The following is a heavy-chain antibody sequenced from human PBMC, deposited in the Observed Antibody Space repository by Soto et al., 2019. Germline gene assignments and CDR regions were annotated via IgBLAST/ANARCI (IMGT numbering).Heavy chain of an antibody. J-gene: IGHJ4*02. CDR2: INPSDGST. CDR1: GYTFINYF. Sequence: QVHLVQSGAEVKKPGASVKVSCHASGYTFINYFIYWVRQAPGQGLEWMGRINPSDGSTFYAQNFQARVTMTRDTSTRTVNMELSSLRSDDTAVYYCARGGPEMATIGSFDYWGQGTRVTVSS. V-gene: IGHV1-46*01. CDR3: ARGGPEMATIGSFDY. D-gene: IGHD5-12*01.